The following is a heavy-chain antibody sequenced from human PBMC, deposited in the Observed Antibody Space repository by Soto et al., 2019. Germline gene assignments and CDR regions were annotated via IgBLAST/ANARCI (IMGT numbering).Heavy chain of an antibody. CDR1: GFTFSSYA. CDR3: AKLESIRYFDWLLYYYYYYGMDV. V-gene: IGHV3-23*01. D-gene: IGHD3-9*01. J-gene: IGHJ6*02. Sequence: GGSLRLSCAASGFTFSSYAMSWVRQAPGKGLEWVSAISGSGGSTYYADSVKGRFTISRDNSKNTLYLQMNSLRAEDTDVYYCAKLESIRYFDWLLYYYYYYGMDVWGQGTTVTVSS. CDR2: ISGSGGST.